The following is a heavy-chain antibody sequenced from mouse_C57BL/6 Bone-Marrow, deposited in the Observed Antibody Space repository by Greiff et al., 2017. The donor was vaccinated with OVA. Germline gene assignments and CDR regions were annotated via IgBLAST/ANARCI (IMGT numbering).Heavy chain of an antibody. D-gene: IGHD1-1*01. CDR3: ARHGDYGSRYVDWYCDV. J-gene: IGHJ1*03. Sequence: QVQLQQSGAELVKPGASVKLSCKASGYTFTGYTIHWVKQRPGQGLEWIGGFYPGSGSIKYNEKFKDKATLTADTSSSTAYMELSRLTSEDSAVLFCARHGDYGSRYVDWYCDVWGTGTTLTVSS. CDR1: GYTFTGYT. V-gene: IGHV1-62-2*01. CDR2: FYPGSGSI.